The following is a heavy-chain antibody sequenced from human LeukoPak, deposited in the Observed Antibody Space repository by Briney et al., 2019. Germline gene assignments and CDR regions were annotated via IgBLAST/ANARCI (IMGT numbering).Heavy chain of an antibody. CDR2: IIPIFGTA. J-gene: IGHJ3*02. Sequence: SVKVSCKASGGTFSSYTISWVRQAPGQGLEWMGGIIPIFGTANYAQKFQGRVTITADESSSTAYMELSSLRSEDTAVYYCARGGVSHAFDIWGQGTMVTVSS. CDR3: ARGGVSHAFDI. D-gene: IGHD2/OR15-2a*01. V-gene: IGHV1-69*13. CDR1: GGTFSSYT.